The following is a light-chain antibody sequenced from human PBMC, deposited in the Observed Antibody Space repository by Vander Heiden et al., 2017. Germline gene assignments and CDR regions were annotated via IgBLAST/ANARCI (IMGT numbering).Light chain of an antibody. V-gene: IGKV1-39*01. CDR3: QQSDSTPRTLT. Sequence: DIQMTQSPSSLSASVGDRVTITCRASQSISSYLNWYQQKPGKAPKLLIYAASSLQSGVPSRFSGSGYGTDFTLTISSLQPEDFATYYCQQSDSTPRTLTFGGGTKVEIK. CDR2: AAS. CDR1: QSISSY. J-gene: IGKJ4*01.